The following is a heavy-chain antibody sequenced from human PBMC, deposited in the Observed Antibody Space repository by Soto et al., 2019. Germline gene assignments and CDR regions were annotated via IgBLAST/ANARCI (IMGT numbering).Heavy chain of an antibody. CDR3: ARDRSIVVVPAAIFDY. J-gene: IGHJ4*02. Sequence: ASVKVSCKASGYTFTSYAMHWVRQAPGQRLEWMGWINAGNGNTKYSQKFQGRVTITRDTSASTAYMELSSLRSEDTAMYFCARDRSIVVVPAAIFDYWGQGTLVTVSS. CDR2: INAGNGNT. V-gene: IGHV1-3*01. CDR1: GYTFTSYA. D-gene: IGHD2-2*01.